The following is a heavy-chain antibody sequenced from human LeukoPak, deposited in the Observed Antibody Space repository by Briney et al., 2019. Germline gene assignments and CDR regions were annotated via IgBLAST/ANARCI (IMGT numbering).Heavy chain of an antibody. CDR1: GGSISSYY. Sequence: SETLSLTCTVSGGSISSYYWSWIRQPAGKGLEWIGRIYISGSTNYNPSLKSRVTMSVDTSKNQFSLKLSSVTAADTAMYYCAREGWQWLVHAFDIWGQGTMVTVSS. D-gene: IGHD6-19*01. J-gene: IGHJ3*02. CDR3: AREGWQWLVHAFDI. V-gene: IGHV4-4*07. CDR2: IYISGST.